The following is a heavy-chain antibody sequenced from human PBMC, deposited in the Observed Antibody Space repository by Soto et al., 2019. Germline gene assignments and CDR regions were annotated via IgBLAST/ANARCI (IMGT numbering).Heavy chain of an antibody. J-gene: IGHJ6*02. V-gene: IGHV4-59*08. D-gene: IGHD3-10*01. CDR1: GGPMNNYY. CDR3: ARQGFGELHGLVDV. CDR2: MGYNGFT. Sequence: QVQLQESGPGLVKPSETQSLTCTISGGPMNNYYCSWFRQPRGQGLEWIGYMGYNGFTRYNPSLRSRVAISLDTAKNQFSLNLSSLTAADTALYYCARQGFGELHGLVDVWGQGITVTVSS.